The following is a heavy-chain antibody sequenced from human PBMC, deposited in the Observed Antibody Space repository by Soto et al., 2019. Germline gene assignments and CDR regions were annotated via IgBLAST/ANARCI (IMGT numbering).Heavy chain of an antibody. D-gene: IGHD4-17*01. Sequence: SETLSLTCTGSGGSINTTSYYWCWIRQPPGKGLEWIGSIYYRGPTYYNPSVKSRANISVDTPKNQFSLTLRSVTAADTAVYYCARRYGASFDCWGQGTLVTVSS. J-gene: IGHJ4*02. CDR2: IYYRGPT. CDR3: ARRYGASFDC. V-gene: IGHV4-39*07. CDR1: GGSINTTSYY.